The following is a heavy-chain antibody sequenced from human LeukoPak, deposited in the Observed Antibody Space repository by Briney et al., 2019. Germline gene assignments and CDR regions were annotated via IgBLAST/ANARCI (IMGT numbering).Heavy chain of an antibody. CDR1: GFTFSSYA. Sequence: GGSLRLSCAASGFTFSSYAMSWVRQAQGKGLEWVSAISGSGGSTYYADSVKGRFTVSRDNSKNTLYLQMNSLRAEDTAVYYCAKTLIYYDSSGYYFDYWGQGTLVTVSS. CDR2: ISGSGGST. D-gene: IGHD3-22*01. J-gene: IGHJ4*02. V-gene: IGHV3-23*01. CDR3: AKTLIYYDSSGYYFDY.